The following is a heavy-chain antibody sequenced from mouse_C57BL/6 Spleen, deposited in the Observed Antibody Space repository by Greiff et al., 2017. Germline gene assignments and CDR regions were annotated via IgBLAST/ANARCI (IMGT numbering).Heavy chain of an antibody. CDR2: IDPENGDT. J-gene: IGHJ2*01. Sequence: EVQLVESGAELVRPGASVKLSCTASGFNIKDDYMHWVKQRPEQGLEWIGWIDPENGDTEYASKFQGKATITADTSSNTAYLQLSSLTSEDTAVYYCTTGGTRNYWGQGTTLTVSS. CDR1: GFNIKDDY. CDR3: TTGGTRNY. D-gene: IGHD3-3*01. V-gene: IGHV14-4*01.